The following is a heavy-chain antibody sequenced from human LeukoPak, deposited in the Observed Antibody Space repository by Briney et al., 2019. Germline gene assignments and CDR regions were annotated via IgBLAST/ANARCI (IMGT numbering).Heavy chain of an antibody. CDR2: INHSGST. D-gene: IGHD6-19*01. Sequence: SETLSLTCAVYGGSFSGYYWSWIRQPPGKGLGWIGEINHSGSTNYNPSLKSRVTISVDTSKNQFSLKLSSVTAADTAAYYCARQWLVEDYWGQGTLVTVSS. J-gene: IGHJ4*02. CDR3: ARQWLVEDY. V-gene: IGHV4-34*01. CDR1: GGSFSGYY.